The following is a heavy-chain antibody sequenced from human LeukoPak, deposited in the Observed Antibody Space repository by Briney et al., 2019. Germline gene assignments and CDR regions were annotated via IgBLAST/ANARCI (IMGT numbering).Heavy chain of an antibody. J-gene: IGHJ4*02. V-gene: IGHV1-8*01. CDR3: AREPYSTSSDRHGRTFDY. CDR2: MNPNSGNT. CDR1: GYTFTSYD. Sequence: ASVKVSCKASGYTFTSYDINWVRQATGQGLEWMGWMNPNSGNTGYAQKFQGRVTMTRNTSISTAYMELSSLTSDDTAVYYCAREPYSTSSDRHGRTFDYWGQGTLVTISS. D-gene: IGHD6-6*01.